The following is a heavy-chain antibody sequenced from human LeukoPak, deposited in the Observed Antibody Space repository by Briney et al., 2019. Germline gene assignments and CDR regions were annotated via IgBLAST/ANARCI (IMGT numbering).Heavy chain of an antibody. J-gene: IGHJ6*02. D-gene: IGHD4-11*01. CDR2: MSYSGST. V-gene: IGHV4-59*01. Sequence: SETLSLTCTVSGGSHSRYYWSWIRQPPGKGLEWIGYMSYSGSTNYNPSLKSRVIISVDTSKNQFSLKLSSVTAADTAVYYCAREDYSYGMDVWGQGTTVTVSS. CDR1: GGSHSRYY. CDR3: AREDYSYGMDV.